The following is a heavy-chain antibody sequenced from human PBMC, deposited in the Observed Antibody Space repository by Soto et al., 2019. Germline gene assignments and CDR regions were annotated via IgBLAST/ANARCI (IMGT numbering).Heavy chain of an antibody. CDR2: INGGNGNT. CDR3: ATQFGSRGFDP. J-gene: IGHJ5*02. Sequence: ASVKVSCKTSGLTFTSYAMHWVRQAPGQRLEWMGWINGGNGNTKVSQTLQGRVSITRNTSASTVYIEMSRLRSEDTAVYYCATQFGSRGFDPWGQGTLVTVS. CDR1: GLTFTSYA. V-gene: IGHV1-3*01. D-gene: IGHD3-16*01.